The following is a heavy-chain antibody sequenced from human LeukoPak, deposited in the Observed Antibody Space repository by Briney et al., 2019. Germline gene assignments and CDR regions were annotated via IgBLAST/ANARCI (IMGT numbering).Heavy chain of an antibody. CDR3: ARGNGYSSMRGAYFDY. V-gene: IGHV4-59*01. J-gene: IGHJ4*02. D-gene: IGHD5-18*01. CDR1: GGSISSYY. CDR2: IYYSGST. Sequence: SETLSLTCTVCGGSISSYYWSWIRQPPGKGLEWIGYIYYSGSTNYNPSLKSRVTISVDTSKNQFSLKLSSVTAADTAVYYCARGNGYSSMRGAYFDYWGQGTLVTVSS.